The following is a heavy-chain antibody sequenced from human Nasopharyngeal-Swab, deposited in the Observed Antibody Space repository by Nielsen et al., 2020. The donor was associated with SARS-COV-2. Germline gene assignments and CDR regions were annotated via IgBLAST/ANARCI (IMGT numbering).Heavy chain of an antibody. V-gene: IGHV3-23*01. D-gene: IGHD4-11*01. CDR1: GFTFSSYA. Sequence: GGSLRLSCAASGFTFSSYAMSWVRQAPGRGLEWVSAISGSGVGTYYADSVKGRFTISRDNSKNTLYLQMNSLRAEDTAVYYCAKSASLLQYLTFDYWGQGTLVTVSS. J-gene: IGHJ4*02. CDR3: AKSASLLQYLTFDY. CDR2: ISGSGVGT.